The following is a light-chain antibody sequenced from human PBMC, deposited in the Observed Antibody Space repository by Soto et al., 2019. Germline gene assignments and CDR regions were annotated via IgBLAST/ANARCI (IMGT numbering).Light chain of an antibody. V-gene: IGLV2-11*01. Sequence: QSVLTPPRSVSVSPGQSVTISCTGTSSDVGGYNYVSWYQQHPGKAPKLMIYDVSKRPSGVPDRFSGSKSGNTAALTISGLQAEDEADYYCCSYAGSYTYGFGTGTKLTVL. J-gene: IGLJ1*01. CDR3: CSYAGSYTYG. CDR2: DVS. CDR1: SSDVGGYNY.